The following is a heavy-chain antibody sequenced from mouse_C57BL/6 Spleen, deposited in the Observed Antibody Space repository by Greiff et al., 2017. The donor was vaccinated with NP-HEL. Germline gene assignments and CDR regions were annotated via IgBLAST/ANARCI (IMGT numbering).Heavy chain of an antibody. CDR2: ISYSGST. J-gene: IGHJ3*01. D-gene: IGHD3-2*02. CDR1: GYSITSGYD. V-gene: IGHV3-1*01. CDR3: ARGGTAQAFAY. Sequence: EVQLMESGPGMVKPSQSLSLTCTVTGYSITSGYDWHWIRHFPGNKLEWMGYISYSGSTNYNPSLKSRISITHDTSKNHFFLKLNSVTTEDTATYYCARGGTAQAFAYWGQGTLVTVSA.